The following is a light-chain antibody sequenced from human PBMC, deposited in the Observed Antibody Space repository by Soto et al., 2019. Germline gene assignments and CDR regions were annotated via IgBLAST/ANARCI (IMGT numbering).Light chain of an antibody. CDR2: EGS. CDR3: CSYAGSSTVV. Sequence: QSALTQPASVSGSPGQSITISCTGTSSDVGSYNLVSWYQQHPGKAPKLMIYEGSKRPSGVSNRFSGSKSGNTASLTISGLQEEDEADYYCCSYAGSSTVVFGGGTKLTVL. V-gene: IGLV2-23*01. CDR1: SSDVGSYNL. J-gene: IGLJ2*01.